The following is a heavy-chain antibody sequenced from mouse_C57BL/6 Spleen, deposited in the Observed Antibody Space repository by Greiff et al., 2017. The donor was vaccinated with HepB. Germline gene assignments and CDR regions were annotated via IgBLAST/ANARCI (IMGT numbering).Heavy chain of an antibody. J-gene: IGHJ3*01. Sequence: EVKLVESGGGLVKPGGSLKLSCAASGFTFSDYGMHWVRQAPEKGLEWVAYISSGSSTIYYADTVKGRFTISRDNAKNTLFLQMTSLRSEDTAMYYCAHSNRFAYWGQGTLVTVSA. CDR1: GFTFSDYG. CDR2: ISSGSSTI. D-gene: IGHD6-1*01. V-gene: IGHV5-17*01. CDR3: AHSNRFAY.